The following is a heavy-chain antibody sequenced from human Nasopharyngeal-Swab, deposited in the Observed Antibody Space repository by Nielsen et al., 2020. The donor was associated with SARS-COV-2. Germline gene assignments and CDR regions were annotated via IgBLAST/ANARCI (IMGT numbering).Heavy chain of an antibody. Sequence: RQAPGKGLEWVSYISSSGSYTNYADSVKGRFTISRDNAKNSLYLQMNSLRAEDTAVYYCARRITMVRGVIAVPIYYYYGMDVWGQGTTVTVSS. D-gene: IGHD3-10*01. CDR3: ARRITMVRGVIAVPIYYYYGMDV. CDR2: ISSSGSYT. J-gene: IGHJ6*02. V-gene: IGHV3-11*06.